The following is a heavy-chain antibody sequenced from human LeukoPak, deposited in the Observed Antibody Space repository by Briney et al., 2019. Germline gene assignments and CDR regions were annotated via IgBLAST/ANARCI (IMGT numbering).Heavy chain of an antibody. CDR2: IFYSGST. CDR1: GDSISSGGYY. V-gene: IGHV4-31*03. J-gene: IGHJ4*02. Sequence: SETLSLSCTVSGDSISSGGYYWSWIRQHPGKGLEWIGYIFYSGSTYYNPSLKSRVTISVDTSKNQFSLKLSSVTAADTAVYYCARTVYPYYYDSSGYYFFDYWGQGTLVTVSS. CDR3: ARTVYPYYYDSSGYYFFDY. D-gene: IGHD3-22*01.